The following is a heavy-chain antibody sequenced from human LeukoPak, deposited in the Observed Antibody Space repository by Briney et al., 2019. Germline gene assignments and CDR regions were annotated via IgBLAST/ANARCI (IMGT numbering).Heavy chain of an antibody. CDR2: IRYDGSIK. D-gene: IGHD1-26*01. CDR1: GFTFDDYG. V-gene: IGHV3-30*02. Sequence: PGGSLRLSCAASGFTFDDYGMSWVRQAPGKGLEWVTFIRYDGSIKYYADSVKGRFTISRDNSKNTLYLQMNSLRTEDTAVYYCAKDLYSGGYSTSFDYWGQGTLVTVSS. J-gene: IGHJ4*02. CDR3: AKDLYSGGYSTSFDY.